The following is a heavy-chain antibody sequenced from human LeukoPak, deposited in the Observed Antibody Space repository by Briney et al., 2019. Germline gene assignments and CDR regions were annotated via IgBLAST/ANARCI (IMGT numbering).Heavy chain of an antibody. V-gene: IGHV3-23*01. J-gene: IGHJ4*02. CDR3: ATLREVRGYPFDY. Sequence: GGSLRLSCAVFGFTFSSYAMSLVRQAPGKGLEWVSAISGSGGSTYYADSVKGRFTISRDNSKNTLYLQMNSLRAEDTAVYYCATLREVRGYPFDYWGQGTLVTVSS. CDR2: ISGSGGST. D-gene: IGHD3-10*01. CDR1: GFTFSSYA.